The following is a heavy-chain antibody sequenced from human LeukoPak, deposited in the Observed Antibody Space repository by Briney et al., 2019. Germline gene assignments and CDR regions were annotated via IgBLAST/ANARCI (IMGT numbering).Heavy chain of an antibody. CDR3: ARRLGYCSSTSCSLFDY. D-gene: IGHD2-2*01. Sequence: GESLKIACKGSGYSFTSYWIGWVRQMPGKGLEWMGIIYPGDSDTRYSPSFQGQVTISADKSISTAYLQWSSLKASDTAMYYWARRLGYCSSTSCSLFDYWGQGTLVTVSS. V-gene: IGHV5-51*01. CDR2: IYPGDSDT. CDR1: GYSFTSYW. J-gene: IGHJ4*02.